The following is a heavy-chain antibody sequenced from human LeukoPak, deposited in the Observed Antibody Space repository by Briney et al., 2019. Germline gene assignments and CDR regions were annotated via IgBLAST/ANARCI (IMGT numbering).Heavy chain of an antibody. CDR2: IWYDGSNK. D-gene: IGHD6-19*01. CDR3: AKGALAVAGIDY. V-gene: IGHV3-33*06. Sequence: PGGSLRLSCAASGFTLSSYGMHWVRQAPGKGLEWVAVIWYDGSNKYYADSVKGRFTISRDNSKNTLYLQMNSLRAEDTAVYYCAKGALAVAGIDYWGQGTLVTVSS. J-gene: IGHJ4*02. CDR1: GFTLSSYG.